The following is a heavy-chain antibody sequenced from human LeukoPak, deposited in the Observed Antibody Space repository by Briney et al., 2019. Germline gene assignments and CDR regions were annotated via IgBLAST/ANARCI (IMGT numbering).Heavy chain of an antibody. CDR1: GGSVSTSSYY. CDR3: ARNQRDYLFDY. Sequence: SETLSLTCTVSGGSVSTSSYYWGWIRQPPGRGLEWIGSIYYSGNTYNNPSLKSRVTISVDTSKNQFSLKLSSVTAADTAVYYCARNQRDYLFDYWGQGTLVTVSS. J-gene: IGHJ4*02. CDR2: IYYSGNT. V-gene: IGHV4-39*01. D-gene: IGHD4-17*01.